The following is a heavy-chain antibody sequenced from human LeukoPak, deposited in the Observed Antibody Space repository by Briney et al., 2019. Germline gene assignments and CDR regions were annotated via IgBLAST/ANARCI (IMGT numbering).Heavy chain of an antibody. Sequence: SETLSLTCAVSGGSISNSNWWSWVRQPPGKGLEWIGEIYHSGSTNYNPSLKSRVTISVDKSKNQFSLKLSSVTAADTAVYYCARSWYYDFWSGQPFNWFDPWGQGTLVTVSS. CDR3: ARSWYYDFWSGQPFNWFDP. J-gene: IGHJ5*02. CDR1: GGSISNSNW. D-gene: IGHD3-3*01. V-gene: IGHV4-4*02. CDR2: IYHSGST.